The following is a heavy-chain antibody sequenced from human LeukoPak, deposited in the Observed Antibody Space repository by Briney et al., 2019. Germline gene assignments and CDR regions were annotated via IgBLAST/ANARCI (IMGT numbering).Heavy chain of an antibody. J-gene: IGHJ4*02. D-gene: IGHD3-10*01. CDR3: ARDLTYYYGSGSLTGGDY. Sequence: ASVKVSCKASGYTFTSYAMHWVRQAPGQRLEWMGWINAGNGNTKYSQKFQGRVTTTRDTSASTAYMELSSLRSEDTAVYYCARDLTYYYGSGSLTGGDYWGQGTLVTVSS. CDR1: GYTFTSYA. V-gene: IGHV1-3*01. CDR2: INAGNGNT.